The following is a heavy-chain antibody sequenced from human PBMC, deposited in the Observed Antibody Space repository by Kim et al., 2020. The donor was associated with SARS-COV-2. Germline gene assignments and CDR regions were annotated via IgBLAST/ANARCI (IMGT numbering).Heavy chain of an antibody. CDR1: GFTVSSNY. V-gene: IGHV3-53*01. Sequence: GGSLRLSCAASGFTVSSNYMSWVRQAPGKGLEWVSVIYSGGSTYYADSVKGRFTISRDNSKNTLYLQMNSLRAEDTAVYYCASPGVCTSCLWLDYWGQGTLVTVSS. CDR2: IYSGGST. D-gene: IGHD2-2*01. J-gene: IGHJ4*02. CDR3: ASPGVCTSCLWLDY.